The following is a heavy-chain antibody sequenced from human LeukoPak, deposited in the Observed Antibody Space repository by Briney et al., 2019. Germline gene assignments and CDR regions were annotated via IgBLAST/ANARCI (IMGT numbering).Heavy chain of an antibody. CDR3: ARLGGSTSKKWFDP. CDR1: GYSFTSYW. D-gene: IGHD2-2*01. Sequence: GESLQISCNGSGYSFTSYWIGWVRQMPGKGLEWIGNIYPGDSDTRYSLSFQGQVTISADKSISTAYLQWSSLKASDTAMYYCARLGGSTSKKWFDPWGQGTLVTVSS. J-gene: IGHJ5*02. V-gene: IGHV5-51*01. CDR2: IYPGDSDT.